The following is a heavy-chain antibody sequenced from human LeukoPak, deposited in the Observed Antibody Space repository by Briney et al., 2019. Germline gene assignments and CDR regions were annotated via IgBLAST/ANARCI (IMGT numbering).Heavy chain of an antibody. CDR3: ARGILAAAGTFLHYYYYGMDV. CDR1: GFTFSSYD. Sequence: GGSLRLSCAASGFTFSSYDMHWVRQATGKGLEWVSAIGTAGDTYYPGSVKGRFTISRENAKNSLYLQMNSLRAGDTAVYYCARGILAAAGTFLHYYYYGMDVWGQGTTVTVSS. V-gene: IGHV3-13*01. D-gene: IGHD6-13*01. CDR2: IGTAGDT. J-gene: IGHJ6*02.